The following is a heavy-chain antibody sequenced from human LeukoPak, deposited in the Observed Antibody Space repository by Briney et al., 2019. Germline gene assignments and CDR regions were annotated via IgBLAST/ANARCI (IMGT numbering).Heavy chain of an antibody. D-gene: IGHD3-10*01. CDR1: GFTFSSYA. CDR2: ISSTSEI. CDR3: AGDSAWAFDI. Sequence: GGSLRLSCAASGFTFSSYAMNWVRQAPGKGLQWVSYISSTSEIWYADSVKGRFTISRDNAKNSLSLQLNSLTAEDTAVYYCAGDSAWAFDIWGQGTTVTVSS. V-gene: IGHV3-48*01. J-gene: IGHJ3*02.